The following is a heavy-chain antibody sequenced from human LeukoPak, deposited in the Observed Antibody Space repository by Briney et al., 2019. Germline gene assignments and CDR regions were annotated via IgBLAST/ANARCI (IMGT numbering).Heavy chain of an antibody. J-gene: IGHJ3*02. D-gene: IGHD3-10*01. CDR3: ASFGSGSNLDAFDI. CDR2: ISGSGDST. V-gene: IGHV3-23*01. CDR1: GFAFSSYA. Sequence: GGSLRLSCAASGFAFSSYAMSWVRQAPGKGLEWVSAISGSGDSTYYADSVKGRFTISRDNSKNTLYLQMNSLRAEDTAVYYCASFGSGSNLDAFDIWGQGTMVTVST.